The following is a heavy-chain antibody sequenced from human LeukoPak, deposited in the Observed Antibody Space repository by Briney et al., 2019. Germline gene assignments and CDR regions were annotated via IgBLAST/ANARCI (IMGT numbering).Heavy chain of an antibody. V-gene: IGHV3-30-3*01. J-gene: IGHJ4*02. CDR1: GFTFSSYA. CDR2: ISYDGSNK. D-gene: IGHD4-17*01. CDR3: ASPPPDYGDYAPL. Sequence: PGRSLRLSCAASGFTFSSYAMHWVRQAPGKGLEWVAVISYDGSNKYYADSVKGQFTISRDNSKNTLYLQMNSLRAEDTAVYYCASPPPDYGDYAPLWGQGTLVTVSS.